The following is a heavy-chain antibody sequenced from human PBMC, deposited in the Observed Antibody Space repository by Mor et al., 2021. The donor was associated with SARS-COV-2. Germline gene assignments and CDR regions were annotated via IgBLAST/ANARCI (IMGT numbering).Heavy chain of an antibody. D-gene: IGHD4-4*01. CDR3: ARHLWEEAGTTVTPEIGGLDY. Sequence: NYSPSFQGHVTISADKSISTAYLQWSSLKASDTAMYYCARHLWEEAGTTVTPEIGGLDYWGQGTLVTVSS. V-gene: IGHV5-10-1*01. J-gene: IGHJ4*02.